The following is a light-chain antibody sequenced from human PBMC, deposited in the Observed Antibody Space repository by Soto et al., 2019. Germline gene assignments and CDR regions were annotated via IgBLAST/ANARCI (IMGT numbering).Light chain of an antibody. V-gene: IGKV1-8*01. CDR3: QQYYSYPRT. CDR2: AAS. Sequence: ILVTQSPSSFSASTGDTVTITCRASQGISSYLAWYQQKPGKAPKLLIYAASTLQSGVPSRFSGSGSGTDFTLTISCLQSEDFATYYCQQYYSYPRTFGQGTKVDI. J-gene: IGKJ1*01. CDR1: QGISSY.